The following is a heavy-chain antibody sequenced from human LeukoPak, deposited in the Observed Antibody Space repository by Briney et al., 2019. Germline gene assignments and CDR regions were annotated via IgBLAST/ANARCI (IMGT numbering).Heavy chain of an antibody. CDR1: GYSFTSYW. J-gene: IGHJ4*02. CDR2: IYPGDSDT. Sequence: GESLKISCKGSGYSFTSYWIGWVRQMPGKGLEWVGIIYPGDSDTRYSPPFQGQVTISADKSISTPYLQWSSLKASDTAMYYCARPSYNWNYGIDYWGQGTLVTVSS. CDR3: ARPSYNWNYGIDY. D-gene: IGHD1-7*01. V-gene: IGHV5-51*01.